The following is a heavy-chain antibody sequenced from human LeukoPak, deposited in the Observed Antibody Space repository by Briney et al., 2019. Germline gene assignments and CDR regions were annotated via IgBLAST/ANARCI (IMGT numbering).Heavy chain of an antibody. CDR2: IKSKTDGGTT. Sequence: GGSLRLSCAASGFTFSNAWMSWVRQAPGKELEWVGRIKSKTDGGTTDYAAPVKGRFTISRDDSKNTLYLQMNSLKTEDTVVYYCTTSGGSCCTDYWGQGTLVTVSS. CDR1: GFTFSNAW. V-gene: IGHV3-15*01. J-gene: IGHJ4*02. CDR3: TTSGGSCCTDY. D-gene: IGHD2-15*01.